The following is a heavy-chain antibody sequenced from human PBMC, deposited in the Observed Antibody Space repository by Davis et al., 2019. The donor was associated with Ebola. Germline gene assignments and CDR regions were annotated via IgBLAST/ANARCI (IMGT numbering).Heavy chain of an antibody. CDR2: ISPYNGNT. D-gene: IGHD2-15*01. CDR1: GYTFKNYA. V-gene: IGHV1-18*01. CDR3: ARGYCSGGSCYSPDY. J-gene: IGHJ4*02. Sequence: ASVKVSCKASGYTFKNYAISWVRQAPGQGLEWMGRISPYNGNTNYPQKLQGRVTMTTDTSTSTAYMELRSLRSDDTAVYYCARGYCSGGSCYSPDYWGQGTLVTVSS.